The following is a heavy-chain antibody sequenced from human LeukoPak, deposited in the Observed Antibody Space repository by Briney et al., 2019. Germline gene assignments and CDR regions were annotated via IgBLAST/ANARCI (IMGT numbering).Heavy chain of an antibody. J-gene: IGHJ4*01. CDR1: GDSLTKYY. V-gene: IGHV1-46*01. Sequence: ASVKVSCKASGDSLTKYYIHWVRQAPGQGLEGMGIINPSDGSTTYTQKFQGRVTMTTDTSTSTVNMELSSLRSEDTAVYSCAPSVRSGGSYYFDYWGQGTLVTVSS. CDR2: INPSDGST. CDR3: APSVRSGGSYYFDY. D-gene: IGHD2-15*01.